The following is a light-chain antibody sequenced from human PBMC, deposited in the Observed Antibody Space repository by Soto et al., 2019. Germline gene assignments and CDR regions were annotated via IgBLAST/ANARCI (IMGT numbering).Light chain of an antibody. V-gene: IGLV1-47*01. CDR1: SSNIGNNL. CDR3: VAWDDSLRCAL. CDR2: ANS. J-gene: IGLJ7*02. Sequence: QSVLTQPPSASGTPGQRVTISCSGSSSNIGNNLVYWYQQVPGTAPKLLIYANSQRPSGVPDRFSASKSGTSASLAISGLRPEDEADYYCVAWDDSLRCALFGGGTQLTAL.